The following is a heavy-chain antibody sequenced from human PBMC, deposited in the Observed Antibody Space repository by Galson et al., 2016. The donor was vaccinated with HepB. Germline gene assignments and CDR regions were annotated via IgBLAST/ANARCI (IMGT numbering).Heavy chain of an antibody. CDR3: ATGVSPIYRGDMDV. CDR1: GFTFSRNA. D-gene: IGHD3-16*02. Sequence: SLRLSCAASGFTFSRNAMSWVRQAPGKGLEWVSAISGSGGGTYYADSVKGRISISRDNSKNMLYLQINSLRAGDTAVYYCATGVSPIYRGDMDVWGKGTTVTVSS. J-gene: IGHJ6*04. CDR2: ISGSGGGT. V-gene: IGHV3-23*01.